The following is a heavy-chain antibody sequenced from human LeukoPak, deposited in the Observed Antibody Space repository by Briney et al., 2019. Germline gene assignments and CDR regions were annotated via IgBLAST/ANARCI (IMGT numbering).Heavy chain of an antibody. CDR2: INHSGST. CDR3: ARGEVGGSSSSLDY. CDR1: GGSFSGYY. Sequence: SETLSLTCAVYGGSFSGYYWSWIRQPPGKGLEWIGEINHSGSTNYNPSLKSRVTISVDTSKNQFSLKLSSVTAADTAVYYCARGEVGGSSSSLDYWGQGTLVTVSS. V-gene: IGHV4-34*01. D-gene: IGHD6-6*01. J-gene: IGHJ4*02.